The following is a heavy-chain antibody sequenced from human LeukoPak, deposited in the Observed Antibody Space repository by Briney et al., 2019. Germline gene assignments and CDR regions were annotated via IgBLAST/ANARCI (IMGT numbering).Heavy chain of an antibody. Sequence: PSQTLSLTCTVSGGSISSGGYYWSWIRQHPGKGLEWIGYIYYSGSTYYNPSLKSRVTISVDTPKNQFSLKLSSVTAADTAVYYCARGFYGGNSRPFDYWGQGTLVTGSS. CDR3: ARGFYGGNSRPFDY. V-gene: IGHV4-31*03. CDR2: IYYSGST. J-gene: IGHJ4*02. D-gene: IGHD4-23*01. CDR1: GGSISSGGYY.